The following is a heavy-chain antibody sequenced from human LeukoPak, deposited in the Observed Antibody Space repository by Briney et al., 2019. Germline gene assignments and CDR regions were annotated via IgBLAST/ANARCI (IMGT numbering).Heavy chain of an antibody. CDR2: ISSSGSTI. V-gene: IGHV3-11*04. J-gene: IGHJ6*03. Sequence: PGGSLRLSCAASGFTFSDYYMSWIRQAPGKGLEWVSYISSSGSTIYYADSVKGRLTISRDNAKNSLYLQMNSLRAEDTAVYYCASGVAATTLYYYYYYMDVWGKGTTVTVSS. CDR1: GFTFSDYY. D-gene: IGHD2-15*01. CDR3: ASGVAATTLYYYYYYMDV.